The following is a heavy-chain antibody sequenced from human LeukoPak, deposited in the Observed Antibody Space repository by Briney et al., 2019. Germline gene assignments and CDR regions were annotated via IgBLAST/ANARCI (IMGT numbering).Heavy chain of an antibody. J-gene: IGHJ5*02. V-gene: IGHV4-34*01. CDR2: INHSGST. CDR1: GGSISSYY. D-gene: IGHD2-2*02. Sequence: SEALSLTCTVSGGSISSYYWSWIRQPPGKGLEWIGEINHSGSTNYNPSLKSRVTISVDTSKNQFSLKLSSVTAADTAVYYCAREKVPAAIRVTQMYNWFDPWGQGTLVTVSS. CDR3: AREKVPAAIRVTQMYNWFDP.